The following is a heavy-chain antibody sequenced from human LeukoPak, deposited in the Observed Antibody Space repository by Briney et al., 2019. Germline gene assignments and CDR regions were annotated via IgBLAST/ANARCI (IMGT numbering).Heavy chain of an antibody. J-gene: IGHJ4*02. Sequence: ASVKVSCKASGYTFTGYYIHWVRQAPGQGLEWMGWINPNSGGTNFAQKFQGRVTMTRDTSISTAYMELSSLRSDDTAVYYCARDPGDGRFLEWLSLIIDFWGQGTLVTVSS. CDR2: INPNSGGT. CDR3: ARDPGDGRFLEWLSLIIDF. V-gene: IGHV1-2*02. D-gene: IGHD3-3*01. CDR1: GYTFTGYY.